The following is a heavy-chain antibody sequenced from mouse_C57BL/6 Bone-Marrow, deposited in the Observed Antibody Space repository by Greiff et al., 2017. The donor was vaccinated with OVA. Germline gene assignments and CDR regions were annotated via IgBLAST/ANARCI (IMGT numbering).Heavy chain of an antibody. CDR1: GYTFTSYW. D-gene: IGHD4-1*02. CDR3: ASLQLGLYWYFDV. V-gene: IGHV1-52*01. J-gene: IGHJ1*03. Sequence: QVQLQQPGAELVRPGSSVKLSCKASGYTFTSYWMHWVKQRPIQGLEWIGNIDPSDSETHYNQKFKDKATLTVAKSSSTAYMQLSSLTSEDSAVYYCASLQLGLYWYFDVWGTGTTVTVSS. CDR2: IDPSDSET.